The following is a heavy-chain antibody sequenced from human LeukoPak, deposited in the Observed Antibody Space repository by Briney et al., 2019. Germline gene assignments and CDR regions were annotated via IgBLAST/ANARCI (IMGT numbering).Heavy chain of an antibody. V-gene: IGHV4-4*09. CDR1: GGSISSYY. Sequence: NPSETLSLTCTVSGGSISSYYWSWIRQPPGKGLEWIGYIYTNGSTNYNPSLKSRVTISVDMSKNQFSLKLSSVTAADTAVYYCARVINWNLDYWGQGTLVTVSS. D-gene: IGHD1-20*01. J-gene: IGHJ4*02. CDR3: ARVINWNLDY. CDR2: IYTNGST.